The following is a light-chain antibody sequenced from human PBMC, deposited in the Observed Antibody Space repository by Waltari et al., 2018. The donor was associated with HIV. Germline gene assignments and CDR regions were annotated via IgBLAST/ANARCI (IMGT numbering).Light chain of an antibody. CDR1: NVESKS. Sequence: SSVFILPASVSVAPGQTTNVSCGGANVESKSVHSYPQRAGKAPILVLYDDTDRPSGIPERFSGSNFGNTATLTISRVEAGDEGDYYCHVWESSSDEYVFGTGTKVTV. CDR2: DDT. V-gene: IGLV3-21*02. CDR3: HVWESSSDEYV. J-gene: IGLJ1*01.